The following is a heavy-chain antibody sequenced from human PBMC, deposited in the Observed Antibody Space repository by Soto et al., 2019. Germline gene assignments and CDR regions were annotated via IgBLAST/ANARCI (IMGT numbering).Heavy chain of an antibody. D-gene: IGHD3-9*01. CDR3: ARLSPALYYDILTGYYQGNWFDS. Sequence: GESLQISCKGSGYRFTRCWISWVRQMPGKGLEWMGRIDPSDSYTNYSPSFQGHVTISAYKSISTAYLQWSSLKASDTAMYYCARLSPALYYDILTGYYQGNWFDSWGQGTLVPVSS. CDR2: IDPSDSYT. J-gene: IGHJ5*01. CDR1: GYRFTRCW. V-gene: IGHV5-10-1*01.